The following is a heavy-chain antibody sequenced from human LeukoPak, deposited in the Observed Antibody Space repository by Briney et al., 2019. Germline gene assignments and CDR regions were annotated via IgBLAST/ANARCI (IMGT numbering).Heavy chain of an antibody. D-gene: IGHD3-22*01. V-gene: IGHV4-59*08. CDR1: GGSISSYY. J-gene: IGHJ4*02. Sequence: SETLSLTCTVSGGSISSYYWSWIRQPPGKGLEWIGYIYYSGSTNYNPSLKSRVTISVDTSKNQFSLKLSSVTAADTAVYYCARSSPPLYDSSGYYYPNWGQGTLVTVSS. CDR3: ARSSPPLYDSSGYYYPN. CDR2: IYYSGST.